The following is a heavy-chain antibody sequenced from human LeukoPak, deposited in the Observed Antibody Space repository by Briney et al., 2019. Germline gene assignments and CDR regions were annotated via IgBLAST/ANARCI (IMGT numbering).Heavy chain of an antibody. CDR3: ARALSDDFWSGYQDH. V-gene: IGHV1-18*01. J-gene: IGHJ4*02. CDR2: ISAYNGNT. CDR1: GYRFISYG. Sequence: ASVKVSCKASGYRFISYGFSWVRQAPGQGLEWMGWISAYNGNTNYAQKFQGRVTMTTDNSTSTVYMEVRSLRSDDTAVYYCARALSDDFWSGYQDHWGQGTLVTVSS. D-gene: IGHD3-3*01.